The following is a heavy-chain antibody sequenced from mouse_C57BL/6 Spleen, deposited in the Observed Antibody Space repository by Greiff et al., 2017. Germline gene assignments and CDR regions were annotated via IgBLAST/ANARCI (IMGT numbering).Heavy chain of an antibody. CDR1: GYTFTSYW. D-gene: IGHD1-1*01. Sequence: QVQLQQPGAELVMPGASVKLSCKASGYTFTSYWMHWVKQRPGQGLEWIGEIDPSDSYTNYNQKFKGKSTLTVDKSSSTAYMQLSSLTSDDSAVYYCARGGSLWYFDVWGTGTTVTVSS. CDR3: ARGGSLWYFDV. J-gene: IGHJ1*03. V-gene: IGHV1-69*01. CDR2: IDPSDSYT.